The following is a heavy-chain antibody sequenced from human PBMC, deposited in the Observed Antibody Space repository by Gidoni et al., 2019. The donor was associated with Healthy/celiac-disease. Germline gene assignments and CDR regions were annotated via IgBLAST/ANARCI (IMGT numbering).Heavy chain of an antibody. Sequence: QVQLVQSGAEVTTPRASVRSSCKASGYTFTGYYMHWVRQDAGQGLGWLEWINTNSGGTNYEKKFQGSVTTTRDTSFSTAYMVMGRLRADDTGVYFSAREGGVVGAYDAFDIWGQGTMVTVSS. CDR1: GYTFTGYY. J-gene: IGHJ3*02. CDR3: AREGGVVGAYDAFDI. CDR2: INTNSGGT. D-gene: IGHD2-15*01. V-gene: IGHV1-2*02.